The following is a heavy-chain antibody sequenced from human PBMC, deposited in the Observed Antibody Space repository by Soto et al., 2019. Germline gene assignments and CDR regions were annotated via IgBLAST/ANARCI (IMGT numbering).Heavy chain of an antibody. D-gene: IGHD2-2*02. Sequence: ASVKVSCKASRYTFTSYAMHWVRQAPGQRLEGMGWINAGNGNTKYSQKFQGRVTITRDTSASTAYMELSSLRSEDTAVYYCASPSHCSSTSCYRLDYWGQGTMVTVSS. CDR2: INAGNGNT. CDR1: RYTFTSYA. J-gene: IGHJ4*02. CDR3: ASPSHCSSTSCYRLDY. V-gene: IGHV1-3*01.